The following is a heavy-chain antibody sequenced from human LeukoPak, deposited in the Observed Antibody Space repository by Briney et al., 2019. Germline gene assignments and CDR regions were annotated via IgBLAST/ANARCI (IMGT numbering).Heavy chain of an antibody. J-gene: IGHJ4*02. Sequence: GASVKVSCKASGYTFTGYYMHWVRQAPGQGLEWMGWINPNSGGTNYAQKFQGRVTMTRDTSISTAYMELSRLRSDDTAVYYCARVEPYYDFWSGYYLFDYWGQGTLVTVSS. D-gene: IGHD3-3*01. V-gene: IGHV1-2*02. CDR1: GYTFTGYY. CDR3: ARVEPYYDFWSGYYLFDY. CDR2: INPNSGGT.